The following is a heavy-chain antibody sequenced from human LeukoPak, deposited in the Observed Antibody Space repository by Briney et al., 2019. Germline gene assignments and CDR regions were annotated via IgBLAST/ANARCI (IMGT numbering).Heavy chain of an antibody. Sequence: ASVKVSCKASGGTFSSYAISWVRQAPGQGLEWMGRIIPILGIANYAQKFQGRVTITADKSTSTAYMELSSLTSDDTAIYYCASGRFYDTSWGRGTLVTVSS. CDR2: IIPILGIA. CDR3: ASGRFYDTS. D-gene: IGHD3-9*01. V-gene: IGHV1-69*04. J-gene: IGHJ3*01. CDR1: GGTFSSYA.